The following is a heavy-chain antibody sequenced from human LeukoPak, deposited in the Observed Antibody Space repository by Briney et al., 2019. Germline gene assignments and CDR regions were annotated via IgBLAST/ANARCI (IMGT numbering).Heavy chain of an antibody. D-gene: IGHD3-3*01. CDR3: ARHDPERTYYDFWSGYWNFDS. V-gene: IGHV4-39*01. J-gene: IGHJ4*02. CDR2: LYYSGTT. Sequence: PETLSLTCTVSGGSITSNNYYWGWIRQPPGKGLEWIGSLYYSGTTYYNPSLKSRVTISIDTSKNQFSLKMSSVTAADTAVYYCARHDPERTYYDFWSGYWNFDSWGQGTLVTVSS. CDR1: GGSITSNNYY.